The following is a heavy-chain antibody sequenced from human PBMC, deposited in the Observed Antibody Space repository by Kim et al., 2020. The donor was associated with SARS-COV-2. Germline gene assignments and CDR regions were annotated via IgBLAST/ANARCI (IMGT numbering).Heavy chain of an antibody. CDR2: IYYSGST. Sequence: SETLSLTCTVSGGSISSSSYYWGWIRQPPGKGLEWIGSIYYSGSTYYNPTLKSRVTISVDTSKNQFSLKLSSVTAADTAVYYCARLPKQWLDFDYWGQGTLVTVSS. V-gene: IGHV4-39*01. D-gene: IGHD6-19*01. CDR1: GGSISSSSYY. J-gene: IGHJ4*02. CDR3: ARLPKQWLDFDY.